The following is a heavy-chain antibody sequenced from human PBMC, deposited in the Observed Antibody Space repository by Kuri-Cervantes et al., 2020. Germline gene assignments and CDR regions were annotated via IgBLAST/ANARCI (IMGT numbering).Heavy chain of an antibody. Sequence: GGSLRLSCAASGFTFSSYWMSWVRQAPGKGLEWVANIKQDGSEKYYVDSVKGRFTISRGNAKNSLYLQMNSLRDEDTAVHYCARRRNYYGSGLYQNDYGMDVWGQGTTVTVSS. CDR1: GFTFSSYW. CDR3: ARRRNYYGSGLYQNDYGMDV. J-gene: IGHJ6*02. CDR2: IKQDGSEK. V-gene: IGHV3-7*01. D-gene: IGHD3-10*01.